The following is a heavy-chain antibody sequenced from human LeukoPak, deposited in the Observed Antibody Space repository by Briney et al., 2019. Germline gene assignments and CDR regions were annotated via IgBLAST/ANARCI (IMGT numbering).Heavy chain of an antibody. CDR2: ISIGGTA. CDR3: AADPLWSSGAY. CDR1: GASVSSDNYY. J-gene: IGHJ4*02. V-gene: IGHV4-61*02. D-gene: IGHD2-21*01. Sequence: SQTLSLTCTVSGASVSSDNYYWSWVRQPAGKGLEWIGRISIGGTANNNPSLESRITISIDTSKNQFSLRLSSVTAADTAVYYCAADPLWSSGAYWGRGTLVTVSS.